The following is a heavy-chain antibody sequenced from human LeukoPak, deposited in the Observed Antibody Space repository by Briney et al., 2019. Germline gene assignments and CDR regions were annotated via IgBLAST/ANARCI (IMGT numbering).Heavy chain of an antibody. D-gene: IGHD5-18*01. Sequence: AGGSLRLSCAASGFTFSSYGMHWVRQAPGKGLEWVAVISYDGSNKYYADSVKGRFTISRDNSKNTLYLQMNSLRAEDTAVYYCAKDFEGYSYAMSPPDFDYWGQGTLVTVSS. CDR1: GFTFSSYG. CDR2: ISYDGSNK. J-gene: IGHJ4*02. V-gene: IGHV3-30*18. CDR3: AKDFEGYSYAMSPPDFDY.